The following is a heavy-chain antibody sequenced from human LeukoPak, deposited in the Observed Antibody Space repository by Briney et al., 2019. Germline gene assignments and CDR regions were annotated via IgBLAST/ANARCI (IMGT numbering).Heavy chain of an antibody. CDR3: ANPQQLVPPAY. Sequence: GGSLRLSCAASGFTFSSYAMSWVRQAPGKGLEWVSPISGSGGSTYYADSVKGRFTISRDNSKNTLYLQMNSLRAEDTAVYYCANPQQLVPPAYWGQGTLVTVSS. D-gene: IGHD6-13*01. V-gene: IGHV3-23*01. J-gene: IGHJ4*02. CDR1: GFTFSSYA. CDR2: ISGSGGST.